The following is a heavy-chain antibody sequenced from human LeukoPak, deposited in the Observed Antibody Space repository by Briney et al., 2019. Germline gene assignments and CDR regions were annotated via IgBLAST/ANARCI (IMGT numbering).Heavy chain of an antibody. J-gene: IGHJ4*02. CDR1: GFIVSGNY. CDR3: ARAPFRGYSTGWYRYFDY. CDR2: IYSGGRA. V-gene: IGHV3-66*01. D-gene: IGHD6-19*01. Sequence: GGSPRLSCAASGFIVSGNYMSWVRQAPGKGLEWVSVIYSGGRAYYADSVKGRFTISRDNSKNTLFLQMDSLRAEDMAVYYCARAPFRGYSTGWYRYFDYWGQGTLVTVSS.